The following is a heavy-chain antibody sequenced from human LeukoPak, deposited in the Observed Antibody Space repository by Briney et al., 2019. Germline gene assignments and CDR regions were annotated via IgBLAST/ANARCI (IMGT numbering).Heavy chain of an antibody. CDR1: GFIFNNYA. CDR3: ARWDAYCSGGSCYFGGFAFDI. D-gene: IGHD2-15*01. V-gene: IGHV3-9*01. J-gene: IGHJ3*02. CDR2: ISWNSGSI. Sequence: GGSLRLSCAGSGFIFNNYAMHWVRQPPGKGLEWVSGISWNSGSIDYADSVKGRFTISRDNAKNSIYLQMNSLGADDTAMYYCARWDAYCSGGSCYFGGFAFDIWGQGTMVTVSS.